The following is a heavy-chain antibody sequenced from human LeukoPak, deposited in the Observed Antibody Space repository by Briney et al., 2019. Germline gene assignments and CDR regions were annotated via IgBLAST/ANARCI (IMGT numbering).Heavy chain of an antibody. J-gene: IGHJ4*02. CDR1: GVSISSGDYY. D-gene: IGHD4-17*01. CDR3: ARATTVTTSFDY. V-gene: IGHV4-30-4*01. CDR2: IYYSGST. Sequence: SQTLSLTCTVSGVSISSGDYYWSWIRQPPGKGLEWIGYIYYSGSTYYNPSLKSRVTISVDTSKNQFSLKLSSVTAADTAVYYCARATTVTTSFDYWGQGTLVTVSS.